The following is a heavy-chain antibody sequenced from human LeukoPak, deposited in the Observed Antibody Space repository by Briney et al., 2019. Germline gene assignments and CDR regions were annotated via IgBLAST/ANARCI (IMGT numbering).Heavy chain of an antibody. CDR2: IYYSGST. Sequence: SETLSLTCTVSGGSIRSTSYYWGWIRQPPGKGLEWIGSIYYSGSTYYNPSLKSRVTISVDTSRNQFSLKLSSVTAADTAVYYCGRLFYDFWSGHYYYYMDVWGKGTTVTVSS. CDR1: GGSIRSTSYY. CDR3: GRLFYDFWSGHYYYYMDV. D-gene: IGHD3-3*01. V-gene: IGHV4-39*01. J-gene: IGHJ6*03.